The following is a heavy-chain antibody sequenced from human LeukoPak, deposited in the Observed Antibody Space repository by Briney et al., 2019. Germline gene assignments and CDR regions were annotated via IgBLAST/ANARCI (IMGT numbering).Heavy chain of an antibody. Sequence: GGSLRLSCGASGFTFSSYGIHWVRQAPGKGLEWVAVISYDGSNKYYADSVKGRFSISRDNSKNTLSLQMNSLRAEDTAVYYCAKDLITGTETSFDYWGQGTLVTVSS. D-gene: IGHD1-7*01. CDR1: GFTFSSYG. CDR2: ISYDGSNK. CDR3: AKDLITGTETSFDY. J-gene: IGHJ4*02. V-gene: IGHV3-30*18.